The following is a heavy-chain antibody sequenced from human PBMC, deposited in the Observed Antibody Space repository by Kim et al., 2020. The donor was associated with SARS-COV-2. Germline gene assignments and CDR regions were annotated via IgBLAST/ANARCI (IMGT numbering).Heavy chain of an antibody. D-gene: IGHD2-15*01. V-gene: IGHV1-3*01. CDR2: INAGNGNT. Sequence: ASVKVSCKASGYTFTSYAMHWVRQAPGQRLEWMGWINAGNGNTKYSQKFQGRVTITRDTSASTAYMELSSLRSEDTAVYYCARDGRVVAATLPDGLDVWGHGTPVTVSS. CDR3: ARDGRVVAATLPDGLDV. CDR1: GYTFTSYA. J-gene: IGHJ6*02.